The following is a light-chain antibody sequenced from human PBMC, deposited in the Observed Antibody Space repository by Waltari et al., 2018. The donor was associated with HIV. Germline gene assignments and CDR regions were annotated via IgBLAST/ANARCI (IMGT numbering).Light chain of an antibody. CDR2: EVN. J-gene: IGLJ3*02. V-gene: IGLV2-8*01. Sequence: SALPQPPSASGSPGQSVTISCTGTSSDVGGSMHVSWYQQHPGKAPKLMIYEVNKRPSGVPDRFSGSKSATTASLTVSGLQADDEADYYCNSYAGSNNWVFGGGTKLTVL. CDR3: NSYAGSNNWV. CDR1: SSDVGGSMH.